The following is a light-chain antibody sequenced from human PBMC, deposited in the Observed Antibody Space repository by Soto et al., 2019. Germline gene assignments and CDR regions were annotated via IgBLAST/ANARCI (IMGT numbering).Light chain of an antibody. CDR2: GAS. Sequence: EIVLTQSPGTLSLSPGERATLSCRASQSISSSYLAWYQQKPGQAPRLLIYGASNRATGIPDMFGSSGSGTDFTLAINRLEPEAFAVYYCQQYGSSSYTFGQGTKLDIK. CDR3: QQYGSSSYT. CDR1: QSISSSY. V-gene: IGKV3-20*01. J-gene: IGKJ2*01.